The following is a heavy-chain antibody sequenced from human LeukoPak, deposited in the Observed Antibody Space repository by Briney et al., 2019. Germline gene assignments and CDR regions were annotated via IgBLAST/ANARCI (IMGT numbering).Heavy chain of an antibody. Sequence: PGRSLRLSCAVSGFTFNSYSMSWVRQAPGKALEWVSAISGSGGSTYYADSVKGRFTISRDNSKDTLYLQMNSLRAEDRAIYYCAKLIAVGGTGFDYSGQGTLVTVSS. D-gene: IGHD6-19*01. CDR1: GFTFNSYS. V-gene: IGHV3-23*01. J-gene: IGHJ4*02. CDR2: ISGSGGST. CDR3: AKLIAVGGTGFDY.